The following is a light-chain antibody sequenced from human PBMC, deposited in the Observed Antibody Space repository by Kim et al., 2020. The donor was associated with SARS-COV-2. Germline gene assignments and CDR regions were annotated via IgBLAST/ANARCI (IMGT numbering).Light chain of an antibody. J-gene: IGKJ2*01. Sequence: LSPGERATRSCRASQSVSSSYLAWYQQKPGQAPRLLIYGASSRATGIPDRFSGSGSGTDFTLTISRLEPEDFAVYYCQQYGSSAETFGQGTKLEI. V-gene: IGKV3-20*01. CDR1: QSVSSSY. CDR2: GAS. CDR3: QQYGSSAET.